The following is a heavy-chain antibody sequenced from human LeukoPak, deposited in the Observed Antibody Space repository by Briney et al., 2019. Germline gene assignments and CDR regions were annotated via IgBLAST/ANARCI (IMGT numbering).Heavy chain of an antibody. CDR3: ARRGYYDSSGYVFDY. V-gene: IGHV4-34*01. Sequence: SETLSLTCAVYGGSFSGYYWSWIRQPPGKGLEWIGEINHSGSTNYNPSLKSRVTISVDTSKNQFSLKLSSVTAADTAVYYCARRGYYDSSGYVFDYWGQGTLVTASS. CDR1: GGSFSGYY. J-gene: IGHJ4*02. CDR2: INHSGST. D-gene: IGHD3-22*01.